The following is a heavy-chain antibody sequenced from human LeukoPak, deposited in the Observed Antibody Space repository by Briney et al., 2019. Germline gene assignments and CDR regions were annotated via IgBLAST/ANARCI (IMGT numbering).Heavy chain of an antibody. Sequence: GGSLRLSCAASGFTLSSYSMSWVRPAPGKGLEWVSAISGSGGSTYYADSVKGRFTISRDNSKNTLYLQMNRLRAEDTAVSYCAKSLTMIVVVVDYWGQGTLVTVSS. V-gene: IGHV3-23*01. CDR3: AKSLTMIVVVVDY. J-gene: IGHJ4*02. CDR1: GFTLSSYS. D-gene: IGHD3-22*01. CDR2: ISGSGGST.